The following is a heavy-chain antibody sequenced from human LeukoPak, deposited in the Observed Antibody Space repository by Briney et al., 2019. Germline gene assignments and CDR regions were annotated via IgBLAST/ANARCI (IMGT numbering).Heavy chain of an antibody. Sequence: GGSLRLSCAASGFTFSSYAMSWDRQAPGKGLEWVSAISGSGGSTYYADSVKGRFTISRDNSKNTLYLQMNSLRAEDTAVYYCAKGKSMITFGGVIVHWGQGTLVTVSS. D-gene: IGHD3-16*01. CDR2: ISGSGGST. V-gene: IGHV3-23*01. CDR1: GFTFSSYA. CDR3: AKGKSMITFGGVIVH. J-gene: IGHJ5*02.